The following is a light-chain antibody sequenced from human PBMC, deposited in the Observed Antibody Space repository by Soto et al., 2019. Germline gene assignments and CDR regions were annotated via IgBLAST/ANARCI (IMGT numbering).Light chain of an antibody. Sequence: QSALTQPAPVSGSPGQSITISCTGTSSDVGSYNLVSWYQQHPGKAPKLMIYEVSKRPSGVSNRFSGSKSGNTASLTISGLQAEDEADYYCCSYAGSSYVFGTGTKHTVL. V-gene: IGLV2-23*02. CDR1: SSDVGSYNL. J-gene: IGLJ1*01. CDR2: EVS. CDR3: CSYAGSSYV.